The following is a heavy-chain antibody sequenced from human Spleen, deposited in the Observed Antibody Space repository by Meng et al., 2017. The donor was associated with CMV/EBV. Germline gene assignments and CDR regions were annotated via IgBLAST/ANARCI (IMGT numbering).Heavy chain of an antibody. CDR1: VCSGRYH. D-gene: IGHD1-7*01. Sequence: VCSGRYHWRWIRQTPGRELEWIGYVEYSGSTNYSPSLKSRVTRSVDTSKNESSLKLTSVTAADTAVYYCARDVAYNWNYDSGYFDSWGPGTLVTVSS. CDR2: VEYSGST. V-gene: IGHV4-61*01. CDR3: ARDVAYNWNYDSGYFDS. J-gene: IGHJ4*02.